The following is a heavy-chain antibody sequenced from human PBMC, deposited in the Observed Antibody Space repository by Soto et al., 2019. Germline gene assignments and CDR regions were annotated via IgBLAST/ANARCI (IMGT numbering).Heavy chain of an antibody. V-gene: IGHV3-11*01. J-gene: IGHJ4*02. CDR2: ISISGGTI. CDR3: ARERARVFDS. Sequence: CLRLSCAASGFTFSDYYLSWIRQAPGKGLEWLSYISISGGTIYYADSVKGRFSISRDNAKNSLYLQLSSLRAEDTAVYFCARERARVFDSWGQGTLVTVPS. CDR1: GFTFSDYY.